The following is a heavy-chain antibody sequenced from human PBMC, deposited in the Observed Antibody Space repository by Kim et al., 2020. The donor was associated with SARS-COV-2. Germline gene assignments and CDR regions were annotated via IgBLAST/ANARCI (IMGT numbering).Heavy chain of an antibody. CDR1: AGYTLTELS. CDR2: FDPEDGET. D-gene: IGHD5-18*01. Sequence: ASVKVSCKVSAGYTLTELSMHWVRQAPGKGLEWMGGFDPEDGETIYPQKFQGRVTLTEDTSTDTAYMDLSSLRSEDTAVHYCATETGDSSKDAFAIWGQG. V-gene: IGHV1-24*01. CDR3: ATETGDSSKDAFAI. J-gene: IGHJ3*02.